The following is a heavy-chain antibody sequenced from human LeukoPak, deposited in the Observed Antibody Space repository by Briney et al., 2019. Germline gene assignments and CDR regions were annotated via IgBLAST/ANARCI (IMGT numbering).Heavy chain of an antibody. CDR3: ARDPPYDSTSSDAFDI. D-gene: IGHD3-22*01. CDR1: GGSISSYY. V-gene: IGHV4-39*07. CDR2: IYYSGST. J-gene: IGHJ3*02. Sequence: SETLSLTCTVSGGSISSYYWGWIRQPPGKGLEWIGSIYYSGSTYYNPSLKSRVTISVDTSKNQFSLKLSSVTAADTAVYYCARDPPYDSTSSDAFDIWGQGTMVTVSS.